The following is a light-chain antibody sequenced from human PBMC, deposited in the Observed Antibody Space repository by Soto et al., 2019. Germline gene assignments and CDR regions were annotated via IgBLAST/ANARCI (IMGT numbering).Light chain of an antibody. CDR3: QQYAKWPLT. CDR2: RAS. CDR1: QSVGSN. V-gene: IGKV3-15*01. Sequence: EVVMTQSPATLSVSPGERTSLSCRAGQSVGSNLGWYQQKPGQAPRLLIYRASTRATGIPARFSGSGSGTDFTLTISSLQSEDIAVYYCQQYAKWPLTFGGGTKVEIK. J-gene: IGKJ4*01.